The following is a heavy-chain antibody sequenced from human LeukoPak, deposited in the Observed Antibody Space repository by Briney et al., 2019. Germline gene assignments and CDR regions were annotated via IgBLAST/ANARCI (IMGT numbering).Heavy chain of an antibody. CDR3: ARESRGGSYYGGNWFDP. V-gene: IGHV3-74*01. J-gene: IGHJ5*02. CDR1: GFTFSSYW. Sequence: GGSPRLSCAASGFTFSSYWMHWVRQAPGKGLVWVSRINSDGSSTSYADSVKGRFTISRDNAKNTLYLQMNSLRAEDTAVYYCARESRGGSYYGGNWFDPWGQGTLVTVSS. D-gene: IGHD4-23*01. CDR2: INSDGSST.